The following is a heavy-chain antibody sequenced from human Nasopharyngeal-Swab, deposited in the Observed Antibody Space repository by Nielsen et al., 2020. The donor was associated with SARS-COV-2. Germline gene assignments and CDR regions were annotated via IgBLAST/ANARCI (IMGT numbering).Heavy chain of an antibody. Sequence: GESLKISCAASEFTFSTFAMNWVRQAPGKGLEWVAVIASDGRYIHYADSVKGRFTISRDNSKDTLYLQMDSLRGEDTAVYYCARDAPAHYGAFYWGRGTLVTVSS. J-gene: IGHJ4*02. CDR1: EFTFSTFA. D-gene: IGHD4-17*01. CDR3: ARDAPAHYGAFY. CDR2: IASDGRYI. V-gene: IGHV3-30*03.